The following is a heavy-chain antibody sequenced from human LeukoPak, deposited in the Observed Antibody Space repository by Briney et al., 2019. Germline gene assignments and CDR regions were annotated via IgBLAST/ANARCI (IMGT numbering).Heavy chain of an antibody. V-gene: IGHV3-33*01. CDR3: ARARVGYYFDY. CDR2: IWYDGSNK. Sequence: GRSLRLSCAASGFTFSGYGMHWVRQAPGKGLEWVAVIWYDGSNKYYADSVKGRFTISRDNSKNTLYLQMNSLRAEDTAVYYCARARVGYYFDYWGQGTLVTVSS. D-gene: IGHD2-15*01. J-gene: IGHJ4*02. CDR1: GFTFSGYG.